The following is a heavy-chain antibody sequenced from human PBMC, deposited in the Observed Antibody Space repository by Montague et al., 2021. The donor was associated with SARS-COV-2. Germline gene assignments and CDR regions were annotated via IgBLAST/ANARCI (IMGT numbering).Heavy chain of an antibody. V-gene: IGHV3-33*06. J-gene: IGHJ2*01. D-gene: IGHD6-19*01. CDR1: GFTFSSYG. CDR3: AKEIIEVAADWYLDL. Sequence: SLRLSCAASGFTFSSYGMHWVRQAPGKGLEWVAVIWYDGSNKYYADSVKGRFTISRDNSKNTLYLQMNSLRAEDTAVYYCAKEIIEVAADWYLDLWGQGALVTVSS. CDR2: IWYDGSNK.